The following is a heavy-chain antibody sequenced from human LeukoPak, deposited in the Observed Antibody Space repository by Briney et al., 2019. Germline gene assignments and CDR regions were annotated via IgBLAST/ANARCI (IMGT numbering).Heavy chain of an antibody. V-gene: IGHV1-8*01. CDR2: INHYSTKT. J-gene: IGHJ4*02. D-gene: IGHD3-3*01. CDR3: VRVRRSGSWAKLVEF. Sequence: GASVKVSCKASGYTFTTYDINWVRQATGRGLEWMGWINHYSTKTGYAQKFQGIVIMTRNTSISTAYMELSSLTSEETAVYYCVRVRRSGSWAKLVEFWGQGTLVTVSS. CDR1: GYTFTTYD.